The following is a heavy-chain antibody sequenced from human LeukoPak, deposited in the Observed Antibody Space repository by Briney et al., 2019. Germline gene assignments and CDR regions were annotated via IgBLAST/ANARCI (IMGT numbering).Heavy chain of an antibody. Sequence: GASVKVSCKASGYTFTSYYMHWVRQAPGQGLEWMGIINPSGGSTSYAQKFQGRVTMTTDTSTSTAYMELRSLRSDDTAVYYCARASYGDYDYYYYGMDVWGQGTTVTVSS. D-gene: IGHD4-17*01. CDR3: ARASYGDYDYYYYGMDV. CDR2: INPSGGST. J-gene: IGHJ6*02. CDR1: GYTFTSYY. V-gene: IGHV1-46*01.